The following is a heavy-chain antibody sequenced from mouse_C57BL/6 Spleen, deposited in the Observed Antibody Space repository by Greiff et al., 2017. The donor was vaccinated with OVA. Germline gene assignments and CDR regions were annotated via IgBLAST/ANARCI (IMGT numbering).Heavy chain of an antibody. V-gene: IGHV1-54*01. CDR2: INPGSGGT. CDR1: GYAFTNYL. CDR3: ARSGTTGYFDV. D-gene: IGHD1-1*01. J-gene: IGHJ1*03. Sequence: QVQLQQSGAELVRPGTSVKVSCKASGYAFTNYLIEWVKQRPGQGLEWIGVINPGSGGTNYNEKFKGKATLTADKSSSTAYMQLSSLTSEDSAVYFCARSGTTGYFDVWGTGTTVTVSS.